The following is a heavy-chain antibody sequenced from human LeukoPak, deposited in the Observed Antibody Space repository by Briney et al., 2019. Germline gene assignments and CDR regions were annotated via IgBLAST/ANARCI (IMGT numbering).Heavy chain of an antibody. V-gene: IGHV3-23*01. D-gene: IGHD1-14*01. CDR2: ISGSGGYT. CDR3: ATSPDIEASGTLYYLDF. CDR1: GFTFRSYG. J-gene: IGHJ4*02. Sequence: GGSLRLSCAASGFTFRSYGMSWVRQAPGKGPEWVSSISGSGGYTYYADSVQGRFTISRDNSKNTLSLQVNSLRAEDAAIYYCATSPDIEASGTLYYLDFWGQGTLVSVSS.